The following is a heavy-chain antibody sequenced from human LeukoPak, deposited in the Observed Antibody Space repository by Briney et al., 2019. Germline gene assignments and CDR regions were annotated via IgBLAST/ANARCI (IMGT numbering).Heavy chain of an antibody. CDR2: GYTNGNT. CDR1: GCSISSYY. D-gene: IGHD3-22*01. CDR3: ARGDSNGSFDY. Sequence: SETLSLTCTVSGCSISSYYWSWIWQPAGKGLEWIGRGYTNGNTNYNPSFKSRVTMSVDTSKNQFSLKLSSVTAADTAVYYCARGDSNGSFDYSGQRKLVTASS. V-gene: IGHV4-4*07. J-gene: IGHJ4*02.